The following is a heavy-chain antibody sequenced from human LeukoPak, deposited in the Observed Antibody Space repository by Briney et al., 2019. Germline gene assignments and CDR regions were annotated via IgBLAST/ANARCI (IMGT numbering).Heavy chain of an antibody. CDR1: GFTLSSYA. Sequence: GGSLRLSCAASGFTLSSYAMSWDRQAPGKWLEWVSAISGSGASTYYADSVKGRFTISRDNFKKTLYLQMNSLRAEDTAVYYCAGDSSGWYEGNDYWGQGTLVTVSS. D-gene: IGHD6-19*01. J-gene: IGHJ4*02. CDR2: ISGSGAST. CDR3: AGDSSGWYEGNDY. V-gene: IGHV3-23*01.